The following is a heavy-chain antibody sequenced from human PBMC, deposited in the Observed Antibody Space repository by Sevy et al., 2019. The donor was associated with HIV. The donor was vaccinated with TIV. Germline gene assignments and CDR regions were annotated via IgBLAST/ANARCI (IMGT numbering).Heavy chain of an antibody. D-gene: IGHD6-19*01. CDR2: ISYDGSNK. Sequence: GGSLRLSCAASGFTFNTYAMHWARQAPGKGLEWVALISYDGSNKYYADSVKGRFTISRDNSKNTLYLQMNSLRAEDTVVYYCARGGSYSSGWFRGGMDVWGQGTTVTVSS. CDR3: ARGGSYSSGWFRGGMDV. J-gene: IGHJ6*02. V-gene: IGHV3-30-3*01. CDR1: GFTFNTYA.